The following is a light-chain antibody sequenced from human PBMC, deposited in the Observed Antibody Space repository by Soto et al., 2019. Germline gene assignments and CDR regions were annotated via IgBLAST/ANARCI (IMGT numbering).Light chain of an antibody. J-gene: IGLJ2*01. CDR2: DTS. V-gene: IGLV7-46*01. CDR3: LLSYDGPNVV. Sequence: QAVVTQEPSLTVSPGGTVTLTCGSRTGAVTNGHTPYWFQQKPGQAPRTLIYDTSNKHSWTPARFSGSLLGGKAALTLSGAQPEDESEYYCLLSYDGPNVVFGGGTKLTVL. CDR1: TGAVTNGHT.